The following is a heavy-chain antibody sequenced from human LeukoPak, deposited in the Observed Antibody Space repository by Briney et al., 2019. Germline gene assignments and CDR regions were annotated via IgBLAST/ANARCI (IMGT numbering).Heavy chain of an antibody. J-gene: IGHJ4*02. CDR3: AKRGLHGGSGSYQPDDY. CDR1: GYTFTSYD. V-gene: IGHV1-8*01. CDR2: MNPNSGNT. Sequence: GASVKVSCKASGYTFTSYDINWVRQATGQGLEWMGWMNPNSGNTGYAQKFQGRVTMTSNTSISTVYMELSSLRAEDTAVYYCAKRGLHGGSGSYQPDDYWGQGTLVTVSS. D-gene: IGHD3-10*01.